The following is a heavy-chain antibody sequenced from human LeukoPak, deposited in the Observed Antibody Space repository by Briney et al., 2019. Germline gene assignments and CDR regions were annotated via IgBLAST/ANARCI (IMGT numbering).Heavy chain of an antibody. D-gene: IGHD2-2*01. J-gene: IGHJ4*02. V-gene: IGHV4-59*08. Sequence: SETLSLTCTVSGGSISSYYWSWIRQPPGKGLEWIGYIYYSGSTNYNPSLKSRVTISVDTSKNQFSLKLSSVTAADTAVYYCARQRQLLWRYFDYWGQGTLVTVSS. CDR3: ARQRQLLWRYFDY. CDR1: GGSISSYY. CDR2: IYYSGST.